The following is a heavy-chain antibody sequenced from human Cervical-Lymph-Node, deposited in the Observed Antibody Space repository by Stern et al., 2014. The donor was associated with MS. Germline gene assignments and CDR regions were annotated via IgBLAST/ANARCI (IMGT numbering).Heavy chain of an antibody. Sequence: QEQLVQSGAEVTKPGSSVKVSCKASGGTFSRYAISWVRQAPGQGLEWMGGIIPLFGTANDAQKFQGRVTITADESTSTAYMELSSLRSEDTAVYYCARGELKEGLVRGMDVWGQGTTVTVSS. J-gene: IGHJ6*02. CDR2: IIPLFGTA. CDR1: GGTFSRYA. V-gene: IGHV1-69*01. D-gene: IGHD1-26*01. CDR3: ARGELKEGLVRGMDV.